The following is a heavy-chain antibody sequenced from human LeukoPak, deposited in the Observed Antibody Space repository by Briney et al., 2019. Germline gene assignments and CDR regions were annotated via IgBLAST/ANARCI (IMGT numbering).Heavy chain of an antibody. CDR1: GYTFTSYY. D-gene: IGHD6-19*01. J-gene: IGHJ1*01. CDR2: INPNSRGT. CDR3: ARGAVAEQSEYFQY. V-gene: IGHV1-2*02. Sequence: ASVKVSCKASGYTFTSYYMHWVRQAPGQGLEWMGWINPNSRGTNYAQKFQGRVTMTRDTSISTAYMEVSRLRSDDTAVYYCARGAVAEQSEYFQYWGQGTLVTVSS.